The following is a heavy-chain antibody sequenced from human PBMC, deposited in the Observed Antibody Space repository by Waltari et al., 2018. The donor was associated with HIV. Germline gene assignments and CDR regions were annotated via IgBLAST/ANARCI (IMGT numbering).Heavy chain of an antibody. D-gene: IGHD3-3*01. J-gene: IGHJ3*02. CDR2: ITGGGNHI. V-gene: IGHV3-48*02. Sequence: EVQVVESGGGSVQPGGSLRLSCAASGFTFSRYSINWVRLVPGKGLEWLSYITGGGNHINYADSVKGRFTISRDNAKSSVYLQMNSLRDDDAAVYYCARWSDSQRAYDIWGQGTKVTVSS. CDR1: GFTFSRYS. CDR3: ARWSDSQRAYDI.